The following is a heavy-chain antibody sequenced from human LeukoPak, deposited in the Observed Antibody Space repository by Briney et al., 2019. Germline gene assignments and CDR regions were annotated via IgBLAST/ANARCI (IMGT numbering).Heavy chain of an antibody. D-gene: IGHD6-19*01. Sequence: SETLSLTCTVSGASINTYFWSCIRQPAGKGLEWIGYIYYSGSTNYNPSLKSRVTISVDTSKNQFSLKLSSVTAADTAVYYCARGVTGGWYGDFQHWGQGTLVTVSS. CDR3: ARGVTGGWYGDFQH. V-gene: IGHV4-59*01. CDR1: GASINTYF. J-gene: IGHJ1*01. CDR2: IYYSGST.